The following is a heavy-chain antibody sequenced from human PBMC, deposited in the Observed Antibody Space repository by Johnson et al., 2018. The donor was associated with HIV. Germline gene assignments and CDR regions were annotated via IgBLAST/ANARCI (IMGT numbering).Heavy chain of an antibody. CDR3: ARQVYCSSTSCSSAFDI. Sequence: VQLVESGGGLVQPGGSLRLSCSASGFTFSAYWMSWVRQAPGKGLEWVANIRIDGGETYYVDSVKGRFTISRENAKNSLYLQMNSLRAGDTAVYYCARQVYCSSTSCSSAFDIWGQGTMVIVSS. CDR1: GFTFSAYW. V-gene: IGHV3-7*02. J-gene: IGHJ3*02. D-gene: IGHD2-2*01. CDR2: IRIDGGET.